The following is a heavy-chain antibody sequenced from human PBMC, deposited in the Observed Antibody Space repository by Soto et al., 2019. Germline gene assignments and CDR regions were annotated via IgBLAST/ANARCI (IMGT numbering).Heavy chain of an antibody. J-gene: IGHJ5*02. CDR1: GGSFSGYY. Sequence: SETLSLTCAVYGGSFSGYYWSWVRQSPGKGLEWIGEINYSGSTNYNPSLKSRVIISVDTSKNLFSLKLTSVTAADTAVYYCARIPVDTSMIYWLDPWGQGTLVTVSS. CDR2: INYSGST. V-gene: IGHV4-34*01. D-gene: IGHD5-18*01. CDR3: ARIPVDTSMIYWLDP.